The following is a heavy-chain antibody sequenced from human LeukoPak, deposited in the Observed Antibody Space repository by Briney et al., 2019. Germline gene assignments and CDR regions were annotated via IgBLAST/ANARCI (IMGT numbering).Heavy chain of an antibody. D-gene: IGHD2-15*01. CDR2: VNTKSGNT. CDR3: ARVDGSPDY. J-gene: IGHJ4*02. Sequence: VASVKVSCKASGYTFTSLDINWVRQATGQGLEWLGWVNTKSGNTGSAQNFQGRVTFTRDTSINTAYMELSSLRSEDTAIYYCARVDGSPDYWGQGTLVTVSS. CDR1: GYTFTSLD. V-gene: IGHV1-8*01.